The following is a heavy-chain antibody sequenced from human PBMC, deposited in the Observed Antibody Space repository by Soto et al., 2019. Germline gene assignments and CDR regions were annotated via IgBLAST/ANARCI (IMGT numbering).Heavy chain of an antibody. Sequence: SGGSLRLSCAASGFTFSSYWMSWVRQAPGKGLEWVANIKQDGSEKYYVDSVKGRFTISRDNAKNSLYLQMNSLRAEDTAVYYCARGSRMTTVTTLGYWGQGTLVTVSS. J-gene: IGHJ4*02. V-gene: IGHV3-7*03. CDR3: ARGSRMTTVTTLGY. D-gene: IGHD4-4*01. CDR1: GFTFSSYW. CDR2: IKQDGSEK.